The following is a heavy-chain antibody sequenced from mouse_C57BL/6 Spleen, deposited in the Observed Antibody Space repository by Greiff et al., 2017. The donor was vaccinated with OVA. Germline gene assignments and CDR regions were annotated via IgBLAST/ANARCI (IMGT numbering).Heavy chain of an antibody. CDR2: INPSNGGT. V-gene: IGHV1-53*01. CDR3: ARSLITTVVASYYAMDY. Sequence: QVQLKQSGTELVKPGASVKLSCKASGYTFTSYWMHWVKQRPGQGLEWIGNINPSNGGTNYNEKFKSKATLTVDKSSSTAYMQLSSLTSEDSAVYYCARSLITTVVASYYAMDYWGQGTSVTVSS. J-gene: IGHJ4*01. D-gene: IGHD1-1*01. CDR1: GYTFTSYW.